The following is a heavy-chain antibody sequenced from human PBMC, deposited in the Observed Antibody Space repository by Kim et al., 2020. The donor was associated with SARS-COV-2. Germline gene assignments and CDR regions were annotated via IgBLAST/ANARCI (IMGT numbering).Heavy chain of an antibody. CDR1: GFTFSDYY. J-gene: IGHJ4*02. CDR2: ISSSGSTI. D-gene: IGHD6-6*01. V-gene: IGHV3-11*01. Sequence: GGSLRLSCAASGFTFSDYYMSWIRQAPGKGLEWVSYISSSGSTIYYADSVKGRFTISRDNAKNSLYLQMNSLRAEDTAVYYCARDGPLIGTWSRSSSSSGSFYWGQGTLVTVSS. CDR3: ARDGPLIGTWSRSSSSSGSFY.